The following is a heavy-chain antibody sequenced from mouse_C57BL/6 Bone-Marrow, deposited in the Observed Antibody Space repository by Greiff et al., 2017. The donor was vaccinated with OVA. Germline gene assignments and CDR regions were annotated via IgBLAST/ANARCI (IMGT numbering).Heavy chain of an antibody. D-gene: IGHD1-1*01. CDR3: ARLLRGPYFDY. V-gene: IGHV1-19*01. CDR1: GYTFTDYY. CDR2: INPYNGGT. Sequence: EVQLQQSGPVLVKPGASVKMSCKASGYTFTDYYMNWVKQSHGKSLEWIGVINPYNGGTSYNQKFKGKATLTVDKSSSTAYMELNSLTSEDSAVYYCARLLRGPYFDYWGQGTTLTVSS. J-gene: IGHJ2*01.